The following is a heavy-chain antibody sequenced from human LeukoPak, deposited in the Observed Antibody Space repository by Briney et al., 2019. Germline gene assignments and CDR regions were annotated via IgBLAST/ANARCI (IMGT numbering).Heavy chain of an antibody. J-gene: IGHJ4*02. V-gene: IGHV4-31*03. CDR2: IYYSGST. D-gene: IGHD5-18*01. Sequence: NTSQTLSLTCTVSGGSISSGGYYWSWIRQHPGKGLEWIGFIYYSGSTYYNPSLKSRITISVDTSKNRFSLKLSSVTAADTAVYYCAIGGGGYSYALDCWGQGTLVTVSS. CDR1: GGSISSGGYY. CDR3: AIGGGGYSYALDC.